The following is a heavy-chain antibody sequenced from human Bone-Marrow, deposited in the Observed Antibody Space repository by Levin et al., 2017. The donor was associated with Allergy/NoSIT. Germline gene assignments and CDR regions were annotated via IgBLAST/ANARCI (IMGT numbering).Heavy chain of an antibody. J-gene: IGHJ4*02. V-gene: IGHV3-15*01. CDR1: GFTFSNAW. Sequence: LSLTCAASGFTFSNAWMSWVRQAPGKGLEWVGRIKTKTDGGTTDYAAPVKGRFTISRDDSENTLYLQMKSLKIEDTAVYYCTSDRGYDFWSGYSHHYYFDYWGQGTLVTVSS. CDR3: TSDRGYDFWSGYSHHYYFDY. D-gene: IGHD3-3*01. CDR2: IKTKTDGGTT.